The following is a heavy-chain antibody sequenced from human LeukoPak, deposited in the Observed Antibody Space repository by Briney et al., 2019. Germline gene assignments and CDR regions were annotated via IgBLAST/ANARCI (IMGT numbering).Heavy chain of an antibody. CDR3: ATAGDSSGYYDLDY. D-gene: IGHD3-22*01. V-gene: IGHV1-24*01. J-gene: IGHJ4*02. Sequence: ASVKVSCKVSGYTLTELSMHWLRQAPGQGHEGMGGFDPEDGETIYAQKFQGSVTMTEDTPTDTAYMELSSLRSEDTAVYYCATAGDSSGYYDLDYWGQGTLVTVSS. CDR2: FDPEDGET. CDR1: GYTLTELS.